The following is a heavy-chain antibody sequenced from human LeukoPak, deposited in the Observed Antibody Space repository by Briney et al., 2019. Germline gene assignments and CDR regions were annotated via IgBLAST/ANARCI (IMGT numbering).Heavy chain of an antibody. Sequence: ASVKVSCKASGYTFTSYDINWVRQATGQGLEWMGWMNPNSGNTGYAQKFQGRVTMTRNISISTAYMELSSLRSEDTAVYYCARVSSARCSGGSCYAGYWGQGTLVTVSS. D-gene: IGHD2-15*01. J-gene: IGHJ4*02. V-gene: IGHV1-8*01. CDR3: ARVSSARCSGGSCYAGY. CDR1: GYTFTSYD. CDR2: MNPNSGNT.